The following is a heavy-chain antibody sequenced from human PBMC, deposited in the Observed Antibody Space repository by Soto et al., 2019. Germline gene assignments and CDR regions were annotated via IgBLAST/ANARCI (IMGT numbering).Heavy chain of an antibody. CDR2: IIPIFGTA. D-gene: IGHD1-26*01. V-gene: IGHV1-69*13. CDR3: AREGGAWELGINYYGMDV. Sequence: GASVKVSCKASGGTFSSYAISWVRQAPGQGLEWMGGIIPIFGTANYAQKFQGRVTITADESTSTAYMELSSLRSEDTAVYYCAREGGAWELGINYYGMDVWGQGTTVTVSS. CDR1: GGTFSSYA. J-gene: IGHJ6*02.